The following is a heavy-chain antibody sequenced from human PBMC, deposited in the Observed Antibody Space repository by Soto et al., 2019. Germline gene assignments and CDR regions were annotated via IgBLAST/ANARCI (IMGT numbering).Heavy chain of an antibody. D-gene: IGHD6-13*01. CDR2: IPYDGSDK. J-gene: IGHJ4*02. CDR1: GFTFSRYA. Sequence: QVQLVESGGGVVQPGRSLRLSCVASGFTFSRYAIHWVRQAPGKGLEWVAIIPYDGSDKYYADSVKGRFTISRDNSKNTLFLQMNSLRPEDTAVYYCARAMGIGFEWQQLDYWGQGALVTVSS. V-gene: IGHV3-30-3*01. CDR3: ARAMGIGFEWQQLDY.